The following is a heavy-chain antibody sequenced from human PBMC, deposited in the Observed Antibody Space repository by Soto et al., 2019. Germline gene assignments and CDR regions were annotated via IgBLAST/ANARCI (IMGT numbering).Heavy chain of an antibody. J-gene: IGHJ6*02. D-gene: IGHD1-7*01. Sequence: QVHLQESGPGLVKPSQTLSLTCTVSGGSISDYWSWVRQHPGKGLEWIGYIYNSGTTYYNPSLKSPVPXAXDXXKNQFSRQRSSVTAADTAVYYCAGVNLDSVPGMDVWGQGTTVTVSS. V-gene: IGHV4-31*01. CDR1: GGSISDY. CDR3: AGVNLDSVPGMDV. CDR2: IYNSGTT.